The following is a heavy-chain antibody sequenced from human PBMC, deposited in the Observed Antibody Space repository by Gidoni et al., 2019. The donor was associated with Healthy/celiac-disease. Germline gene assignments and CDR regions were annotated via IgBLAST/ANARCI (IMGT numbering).Heavy chain of an antibody. CDR3: EAEVGIRDFDL. CDR2: IYSGGST. D-gene: IGHD3-9*01. CDR1: GFTVSSNY. V-gene: IGHV3-53*02. J-gene: IGHJ4*02. Sequence: EVQLVETGGGLLQPGGSLRRSCAASGFTVSSNYMSWVRQAQGKGREWVSVIYSGGSTYYADSVKGRCTISRDNSKNTLYLQMNSLRAEDTAVYYCEAEVGIRDFDLWGQGTLVTVSS.